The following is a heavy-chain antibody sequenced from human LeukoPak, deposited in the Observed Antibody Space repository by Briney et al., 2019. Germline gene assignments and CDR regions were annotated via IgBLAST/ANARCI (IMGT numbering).Heavy chain of an antibody. Sequence: GGSLRLSCAASGFTFSSYWMSWVRQAPGHGLEWVANIKQDGSEKYYVDSVKGRFTISRDNAKNSLYLQMNSLRAEDTAVYYCARAIVGAVNDAFDIWGQGTMVTVSS. CDR3: ARAIVGAVNDAFDI. D-gene: IGHD1-26*01. CDR2: IKQDGSEK. CDR1: GFTFSSYW. J-gene: IGHJ3*02. V-gene: IGHV3-7*01.